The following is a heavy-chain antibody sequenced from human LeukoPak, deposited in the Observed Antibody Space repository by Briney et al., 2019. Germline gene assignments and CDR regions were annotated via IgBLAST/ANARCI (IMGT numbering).Heavy chain of an antibody. CDR1: GFTFSSYS. V-gene: IGHV3-21*01. J-gene: IGHJ4*02. CDR3: ARVFCSGGSCYSFDY. CDR2: ITSSSSYI. D-gene: IGHD2-15*01. Sequence: GGSLRLSCAASGFTFSSYSMNWVRQAPGKGLEWVSSITSSSSYIYYADSVKGRFTTSRDNAKNSLYLQMNSLRAEDTAVYYCARVFCSGGSCYSFDYWGQGTLVTVSS.